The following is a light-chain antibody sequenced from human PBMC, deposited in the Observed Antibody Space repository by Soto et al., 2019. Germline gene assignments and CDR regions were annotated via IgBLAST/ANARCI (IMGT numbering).Light chain of an antibody. CDR2: WAS. J-gene: IGKJ3*01. Sequence: DIVMTQSPDSLAVSLGERATINCKSSQSVLSSSNNKNYLAWYQQKPGQPPKLLIYWASTRESGVPDRFSGGGSATDVSPLISSMQQEDVAVYYYQQYYSTPPFTFGPGTKVDIK. V-gene: IGKV4-1*01. CDR3: QQYYSTPPFT. CDR1: QSVLSSSNNKNY.